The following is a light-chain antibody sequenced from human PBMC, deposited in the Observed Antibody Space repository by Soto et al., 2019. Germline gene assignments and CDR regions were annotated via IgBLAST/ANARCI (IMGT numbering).Light chain of an antibody. V-gene: IGLV2-8*01. J-gene: IGLJ2*01. Sequence: QSVLTQPPSASGSPGQSVGISCTGSSSDVGGYNDVSWYQQHPGKAPKLMIYEVTKRPSGVPDRFSGSKSGNTASLTASGLQADDEADYSCSSKAGSNNLGGLFGGGTQLTVL. CDR3: SSKAGSNNLGGL. CDR1: SSDVGGYND. CDR2: EVT.